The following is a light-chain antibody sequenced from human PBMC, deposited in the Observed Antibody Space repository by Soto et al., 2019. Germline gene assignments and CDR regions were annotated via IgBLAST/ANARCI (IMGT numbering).Light chain of an antibody. V-gene: IGKV3-20*01. CDR3: QQYGSSPWT. CDR2: GAS. Sequence: EVVMTQSPATLSVSPGERATLSCRASQSVSSSYLAWYQQKPGQAPRLLIYGASSRATGIPDRFSGSGSGTDFTLTISRLEPEDFAVYYCQQYGSSPWTFGQGTMVDIK. CDR1: QSVSSSY. J-gene: IGKJ1*01.